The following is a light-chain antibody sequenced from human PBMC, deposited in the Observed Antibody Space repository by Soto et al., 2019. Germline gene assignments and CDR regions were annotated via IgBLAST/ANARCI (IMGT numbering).Light chain of an antibody. CDR1: PSVSIGY. Sequence: EIVLTQSPGSLSLSPVEIATLSFTASPSVSIGYVAWYQQKPGQSPRLLMYGAGNRASGIPDRFRGSGSGTDFTLTISRLEPEDFAVYYCQQYGGSPAITCGQGTRREIK. CDR2: GAG. J-gene: IGKJ5*01. V-gene: IGKV3-20*01. CDR3: QQYGGSPAIT.